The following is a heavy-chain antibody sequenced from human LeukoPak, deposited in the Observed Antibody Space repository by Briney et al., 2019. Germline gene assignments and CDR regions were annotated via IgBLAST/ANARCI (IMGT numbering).Heavy chain of an antibody. Sequence: SETLSLTCTVSGGSISSYYWSWIRQPPGQGLEWIGYIYYSGSTNYNPSLKSRVTISVDTSKNQFSLKLSSVTAADTAVYYCAREGIVVVGTDWFDPWGQGTLVTVSS. CDR3: AREGIVVVGTDWFDP. J-gene: IGHJ5*02. D-gene: IGHD6-13*01. CDR2: IYYSGST. CDR1: GGSISSYY. V-gene: IGHV4-59*01.